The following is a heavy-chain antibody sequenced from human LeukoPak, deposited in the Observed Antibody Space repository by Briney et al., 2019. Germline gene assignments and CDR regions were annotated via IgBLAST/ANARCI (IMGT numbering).Heavy chain of an antibody. J-gene: IGHJ4*02. D-gene: IGHD3-22*01. V-gene: IGHV3-48*04. CDR2: ISSSSSTI. CDR1: GFTLSSYS. CDR3: ARAGDPYYYDSSGYYPY. Sequence: PGGSLRLSCAASGFTLSSYSMNWVRQAPGKGLEWVSYISSSSSTIYYADSVKGRFTISRDNAKNSLYLQMNSLRAGDTAVYYCARAGDPYYYDSSGYYPYWGQGTLVTVSS.